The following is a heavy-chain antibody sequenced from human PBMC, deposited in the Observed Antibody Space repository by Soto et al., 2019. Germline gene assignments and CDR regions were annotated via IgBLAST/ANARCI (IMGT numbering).Heavy chain of an antibody. J-gene: IGHJ4*02. CDR3: ARSRRSEWLLYWGFDY. D-gene: IGHD3-3*01. CDR2: IIPIFGTA. Sequence: SVKVSCKASGGTFSSYAISWVRQAPGQGLEWMGGIIPIFGTANYAQKFQGRVTITADESTSTAYMELSSLRSEDTAVYYCARSRRSEWLLYWGFDYWGQGTLVTVSS. V-gene: IGHV1-69*13. CDR1: GGTFSSYA.